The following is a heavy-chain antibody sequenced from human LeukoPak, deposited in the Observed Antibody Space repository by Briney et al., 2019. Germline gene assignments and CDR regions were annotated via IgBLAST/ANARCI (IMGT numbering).Heavy chain of an antibody. V-gene: IGHV5-51*01. CDR1: GYSFTTXX. J-gene: IGHJ4*02. CDR2: IYPDDSDT. D-gene: IGHD6-19*01. Sequence: GESLKISCXGSGYSFTTXXXXXXXXMXXXXXXXMGMIYPDDSDTRYXXSFQGXVTISAXXXISTAYLQWSSLKASDTAMYYCARLLEGVAGTWGYWGQGTLVIVS. CDR3: ARLLEGVAGTWGY.